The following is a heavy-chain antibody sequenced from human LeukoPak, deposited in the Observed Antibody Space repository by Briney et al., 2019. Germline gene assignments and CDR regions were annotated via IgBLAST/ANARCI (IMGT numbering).Heavy chain of an antibody. Sequence: SETLSLTCTVSGGSISSYYWSWIRQPPGKGLEWIGYIYYSGSTNYNPSLKSRVTISVDTSKNQFSLKLSSVTAADTAVYYCARSSPGYSYGYNYWGQGTLVTVSS. CDR2: IYYSGST. V-gene: IGHV4-59*08. CDR3: ARSSPGYSYGYNY. D-gene: IGHD5-18*01. CDR1: GGSISSYY. J-gene: IGHJ4*02.